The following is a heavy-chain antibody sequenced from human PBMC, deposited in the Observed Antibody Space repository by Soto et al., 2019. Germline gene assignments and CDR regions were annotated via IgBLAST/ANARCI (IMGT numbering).Heavy chain of an antibody. CDR3: ARVLGPFNMIVVDRPFSGPGVFDI. J-gene: IGHJ3*02. CDR2: VYYSEST. CDR1: GGSISSGGYY. D-gene: IGHD3-22*01. V-gene: IGHV4-31*01. Sequence: SETLSLTCTVSGGSISSGGYYWSWIRQHPGKDQEWIGYVYYSESTYYNTSFKSQVTISVDTYKNQFSLKLCSVTAADTAVYYCARVLGPFNMIVVDRPFSGPGVFDIWGQGTMVTV.